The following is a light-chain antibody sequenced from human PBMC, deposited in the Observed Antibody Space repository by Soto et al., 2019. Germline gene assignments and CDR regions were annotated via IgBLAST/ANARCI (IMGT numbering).Light chain of an antibody. V-gene: IGKV3-15*01. CDR1: QSVSSN. Sequence: EIVMTQSPATLSVSPGERATLSCRASQSVSSNLAWYQQKPGQAPRLLIFGASTRATGIPARFSGSGSGTDFTLTISNLQSEDFATYYCQQYNSYWTFGQGTKVDIK. J-gene: IGKJ1*01. CDR3: QQYNSYWT. CDR2: GAS.